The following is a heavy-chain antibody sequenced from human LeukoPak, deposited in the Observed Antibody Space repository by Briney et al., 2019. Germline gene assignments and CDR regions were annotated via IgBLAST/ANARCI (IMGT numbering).Heavy chain of an antibody. CDR1: GFTFSSYW. CDR2: IKQDGSEK. Sequence: GGSLRLSCAASGFTFSSYWMSWVRQAPGKGLEWVANIKQDGSEKYYVDSVKGRFTISRDNAKNSLYLQMNSLRAEDTAVYYCARDPYSSCWLYYFDYWGQGTLVTVSS. J-gene: IGHJ4*02. CDR3: ARDPYSSCWLYYFDY. V-gene: IGHV3-7*01. D-gene: IGHD6-13*01.